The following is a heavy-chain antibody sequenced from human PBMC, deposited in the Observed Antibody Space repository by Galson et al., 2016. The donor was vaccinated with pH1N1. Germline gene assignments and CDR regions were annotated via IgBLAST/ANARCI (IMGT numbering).Heavy chain of an antibody. V-gene: IGHV4-4*02. CDR3: ASDGGDYGGAGQYKYFDT. CDR2: IYHIEGT. Sequence: LSLTCAVSGGSISSRNWWSWVRQPPGQGLEWIGEIYHIEGTNYNPSHKTRVTISVDKSKNHFTLNLASVTAADTAVYYCASDGGDYGGAGQYKYFDTWGQGILVTVSS. CDR1: GGSISSRNW. J-gene: IGHJ5*02. D-gene: IGHD4-23*01.